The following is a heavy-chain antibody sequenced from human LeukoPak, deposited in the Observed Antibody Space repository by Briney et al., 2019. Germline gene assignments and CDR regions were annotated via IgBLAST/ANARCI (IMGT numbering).Heavy chain of an antibody. CDR1: GGTFSSYA. J-gene: IGHJ4*02. D-gene: IGHD6-13*01. Sequence: SVKVSRKASGGTFSSYAISWVRQAPGQGLEWMGGIIPIFGTANYAQKFQGRVTITADESTSTAYMELSSLRSEDTAVYYCARTISSTAAAGTISVYFDYWGQGTLVTVSS. CDR3: ARTISSTAAAGTISVYFDY. V-gene: IGHV1-69*13. CDR2: IIPIFGTA.